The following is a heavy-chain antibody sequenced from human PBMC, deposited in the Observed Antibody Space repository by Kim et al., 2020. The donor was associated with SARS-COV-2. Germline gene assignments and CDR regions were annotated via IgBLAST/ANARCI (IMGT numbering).Heavy chain of an antibody. Sequence: SETLSLTCTVSGGSISSSSYYWGWIRQPPGKGLEWIGSIYYSGSTYYNPSLKSRVTISVDTSKNQFSLKLSSVTAADTAVYYCARQGITMIVVTYYFDYWGQGTLVTVSS. CDR2: IYYSGST. CDR3: ARQGITMIVVTYYFDY. CDR1: GGSISSSSYY. J-gene: IGHJ4*02. V-gene: IGHV4-39*01. D-gene: IGHD3-22*01.